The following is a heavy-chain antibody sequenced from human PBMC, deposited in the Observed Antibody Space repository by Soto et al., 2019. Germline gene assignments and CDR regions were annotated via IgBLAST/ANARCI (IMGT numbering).Heavy chain of an antibody. CDR2: ISAYNGNT. D-gene: IGHD3-9*01. CDR3: AFNYDILTRRYY. V-gene: IGHV1-18*01. Sequence: ASVKVSCKASGYTFTSYGISWVRQAPGQGLEWMGWISAYNGNTNYAQKLQGRVTMTTDTSTSTAYMELRSLRSDDTAVYYCAFNYDILTRRYYWGQGTPVTVSS. CDR1: GYTFTSYG. J-gene: IGHJ4*02.